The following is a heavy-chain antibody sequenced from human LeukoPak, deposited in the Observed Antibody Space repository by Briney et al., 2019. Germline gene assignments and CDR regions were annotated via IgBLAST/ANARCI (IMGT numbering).Heavy chain of an antibody. V-gene: IGHV3-7*01. Sequence: GGSLRLSCVASGFTFVNHWMTWVRQAPGKGLEWVANINQDGSEKYYVDSVKGRFTISRDNAKNLLYLQMNSLRAEDTAVYYCARVYCSGGSCYRLDYWGQGTLVTVSS. D-gene: IGHD2-15*01. CDR1: GFTFVNHW. J-gene: IGHJ4*02. CDR2: INQDGSEK. CDR3: ARVYCSGGSCYRLDY.